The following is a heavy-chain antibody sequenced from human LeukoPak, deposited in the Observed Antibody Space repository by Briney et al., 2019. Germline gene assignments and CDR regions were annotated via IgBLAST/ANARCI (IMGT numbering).Heavy chain of an antibody. CDR1: GGSLSSGSYY. J-gene: IGHJ4*02. CDR3: ARAPHFFDTTGSRYYFDY. V-gene: IGHV4-61*02. Sequence: SETLSLTCTVSGGSLSSGSYYWSWIRQPAGKGLEWIGRSYTSGSTNYNPSLKSRVTISVDTSKNQFSLNLRSVTAAGTAVYYCARAPHFFDTTGSRYYFDYWGQGALVTVSS. D-gene: IGHD3-22*01. CDR2: SYTSGST.